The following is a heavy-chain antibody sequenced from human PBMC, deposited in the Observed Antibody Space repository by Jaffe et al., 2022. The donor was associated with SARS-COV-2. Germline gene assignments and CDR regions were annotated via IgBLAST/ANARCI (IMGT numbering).Heavy chain of an antibody. Sequence: QVQLQESGPRLVKPSETLSLTCTVSGGSIDDHYWTWIRQPPGKGLEWIGYIYDSRSTNYNASLKSRVSISVDASKNHFSLNLNSMTPADTAVYFCTRGLRYFGNFDSWGQGTLVTVSS. J-gene: IGHJ4*02. D-gene: IGHD3-9*01. CDR1: GGSIDDHY. CDR3: TRGLRYFGNFDS. CDR2: IYDSRST. V-gene: IGHV4-59*11.